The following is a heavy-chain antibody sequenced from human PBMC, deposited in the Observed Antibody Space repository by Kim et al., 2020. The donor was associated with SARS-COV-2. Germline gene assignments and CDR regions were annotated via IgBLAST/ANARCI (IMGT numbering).Heavy chain of an antibody. CDR1: GFTFSSYG. CDR2: ISYDGSNK. Sequence: GGSLRLSCAASGFTFSSYGMHWVRQAPGKGLEWVAVISYDGSNKYYADSVKGRFTISRDNSKNTLYLQMNSLRAEDTAVYYCAKGIAVAGHSVDYWGQGTLVTVSS. CDR3: AKGIAVAGHSVDY. V-gene: IGHV3-30*18. D-gene: IGHD6-19*01. J-gene: IGHJ4*02.